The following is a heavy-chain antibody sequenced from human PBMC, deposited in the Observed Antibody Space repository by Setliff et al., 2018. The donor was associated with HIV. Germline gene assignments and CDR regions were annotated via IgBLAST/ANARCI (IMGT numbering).Heavy chain of an antibody. CDR2: INHSEIT. J-gene: IGHJ5*02. CDR3: ASRVYYYDSSGYLREEGFDP. Sequence: PSETLSLTCAVYGGSFSNYYWSWIRQTPGEGPEWIGEINHSEITKYNPSLESRVTISVDTSKNQFSLKLSSVTAADAAVYYCASRVYYYDSSGYLREEGFDPWGQGTLVTVSS. D-gene: IGHD3-22*01. CDR1: GGSFSNYY. V-gene: IGHV4-34*01.